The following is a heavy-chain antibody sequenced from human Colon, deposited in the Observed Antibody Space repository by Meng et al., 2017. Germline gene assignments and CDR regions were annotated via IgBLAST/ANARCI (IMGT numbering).Heavy chain of an antibody. CDR2: ISAYNGNT. D-gene: IGHD3-16*01. CDR3: SRDNFAAVTADKQYGLAV. Sequence: ASVKVSCKASGYTFTTYEISWVRQAPGQGLEWMGWISAYNGNTNFARKLQGRVTMTTDTSTSTVHIELRSMTSGDTAIYFCSRDNFAAVTADKQYGLAVWGKGKTVTVSS. CDR1: GYTFTTYE. V-gene: IGHV1-18*01. J-gene: IGHJ6*04.